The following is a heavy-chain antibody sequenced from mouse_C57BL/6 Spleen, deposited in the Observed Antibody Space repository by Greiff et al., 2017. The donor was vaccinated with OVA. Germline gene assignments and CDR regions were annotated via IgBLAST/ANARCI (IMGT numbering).Heavy chain of an antibody. J-gene: IGHJ2*01. CDR3: ERGGSSGDYFDY. Sequence: QVQLQQPGAELVRPGTSVKLSCKASGYTFTSYWMHWVKQRPGQGLEWIGVIDPSDSYTNYNQKFKGKATLTVDTSSSTAYMQLSSLTSEDSAVYYGERGGSSGDYFDYWGQGTTRTVSS. CDR2: IDPSDSYT. CDR1: GYTFTSYW. D-gene: IGHD3-2*02. V-gene: IGHV1-59*01.